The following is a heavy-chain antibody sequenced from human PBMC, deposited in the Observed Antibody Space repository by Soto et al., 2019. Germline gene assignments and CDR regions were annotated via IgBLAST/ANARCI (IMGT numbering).Heavy chain of an antibody. D-gene: IGHD1-26*01. J-gene: IGHJ4*02. CDR3: ARQFGGSYLDY. Sequence: PSETLSLTCTVSGGSISSSSYYWGWIRQPPGKGLEWIGSIYYSGSTYYNPSLKSRVTISVDTSKNQFSLKLSSVTAADTAVYYCARQFGGSYLDYWGQGTLVTVSS. V-gene: IGHV4-39*01. CDR1: GGSISSSSYY. CDR2: IYYSGST.